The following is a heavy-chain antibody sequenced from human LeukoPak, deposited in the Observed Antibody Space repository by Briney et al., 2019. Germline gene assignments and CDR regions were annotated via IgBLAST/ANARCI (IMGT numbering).Heavy chain of an antibody. CDR3: AKRGGESGGWGFFDY. Sequence: PGGSLRLSCAAAGFTFSSYGMCWVRQPPGKGLEWVSCKGNSAGDTFYAESVRGRFTISRDNSRNTLFLEMNRLRVEDTAIYYCAKRGGESGGWGFFDYWGPGALVTVSS. CDR1: GFTFSSYG. J-gene: IGHJ4*02. V-gene: IGHV3-23*01. CDR2: KGNSAGDT. D-gene: IGHD6-19*01.